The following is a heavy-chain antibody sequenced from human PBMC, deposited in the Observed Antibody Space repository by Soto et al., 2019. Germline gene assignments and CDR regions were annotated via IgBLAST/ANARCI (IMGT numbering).Heavy chain of an antibody. CDR3: ASLRYFDWLSDDAFDI. D-gene: IGHD3-9*01. V-gene: IGHV1-18*01. CDR1: GYTFTSYG. J-gene: IGHJ3*02. CDR2: ISAYNGNT. Sequence: ASVKVSCKASGYTFTSYGISWVRQAPGQGLEWMGWISAYNGNTNYAQKLQGRVTMTTDTSTSTAYMELRSLRSDDTAVYYCASLRYFDWLSDDAFDIWGQGTMVTVS.